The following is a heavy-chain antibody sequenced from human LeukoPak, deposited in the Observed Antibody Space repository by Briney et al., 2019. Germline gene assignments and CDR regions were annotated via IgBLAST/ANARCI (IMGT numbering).Heavy chain of an antibody. D-gene: IGHD4/OR15-4a*01. CDR1: GFTFSSYW. CDR2: ISGDGGST. J-gene: IGHJ2*01. V-gene: IGHV3-43*02. Sequence: PGGSLRLSCAASGFTFSSYWMHLVRQAPGKGLEWVSLISGDGGSTYYADSVKGRFTISRDNSKNSLYLQMNSLRTEDTALYYCGGTMADWYFDLWGRGTLVTVSS. CDR3: GGTMADWYFDL.